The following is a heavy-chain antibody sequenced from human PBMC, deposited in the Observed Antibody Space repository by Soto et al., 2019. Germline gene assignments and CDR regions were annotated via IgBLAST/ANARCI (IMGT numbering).Heavy chain of an antibody. V-gene: IGHV3-33*01. D-gene: IGHD6-13*01. J-gene: IGHJ6*02. CDR2: IWYDGSNK. Sequence: QVQLVESGGGVVQPGRSLRLSCAASGFTFSSYGMHWVRQAPGKGLEWVAVIWYDGSNKYYADSVKGRFTISRDNSKNKLYLQMNSLRAEDTAVYYCARGDSSSWYEGVYYYGMDVWGQGTTVTVSS. CDR3: ARGDSSSWYEGVYYYGMDV. CDR1: GFTFSSYG.